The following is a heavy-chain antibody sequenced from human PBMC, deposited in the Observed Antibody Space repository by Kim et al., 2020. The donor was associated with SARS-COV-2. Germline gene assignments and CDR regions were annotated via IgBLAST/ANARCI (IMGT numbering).Heavy chain of an antibody. Sequence: SETLSLTCTVSGGSFSGDDYCWICLPPRPGKDLVWVRYLYCSANTYSTPSLQIRITISVATYKNQFYLKLRSVTAADTAVYYCASAMGITIFGVVIVNWFDPWGQGTLVTVS. CDR2: LYCSANT. J-gene: IGHJ5*02. CDR1: GGSFSGDDYC. CDR3: ASAMGITIFGVVIVNWFDP. D-gene: IGHD3-3*01. V-gene: IGHV4-31*03.